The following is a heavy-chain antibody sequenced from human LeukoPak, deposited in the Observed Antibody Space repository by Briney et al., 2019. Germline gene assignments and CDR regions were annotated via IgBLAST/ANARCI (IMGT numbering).Heavy chain of an antibody. CDR3: ARGGYSGYEGEDDAFDI. CDR1: GYSISSAYY. Sequence: SETLSLTCTVSGYSISSAYYWGWIRQPPGKGLEWIGTIYHSGSTDYNPSLKSRVTISLDTFKNQFSLKLSSVTAADTAVYYCARGGYSGYEGEDDAFDIWGQGTMVTVSS. D-gene: IGHD5-12*01. CDR2: IYHSGST. V-gene: IGHV4-38-2*02. J-gene: IGHJ3*02.